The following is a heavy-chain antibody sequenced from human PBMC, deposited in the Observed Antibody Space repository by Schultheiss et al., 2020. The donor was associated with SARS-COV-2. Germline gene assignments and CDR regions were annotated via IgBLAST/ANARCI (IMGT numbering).Heavy chain of an antibody. CDR2: ISNSGSTI. D-gene: IGHD5-12*01. J-gene: IGHJ4*02. Sequence: GGSLRLSCAASGFTFGDYAMSWVRQAPGKGLEWVSYISNSGSTIYYADSVKGRFTISRDNAKNSLYLQMNSLRAEDTAVYYCARVGGGYSGYEKDFDYWGQGTLVTVSS. V-gene: IGHV3-48*03. CDR3: ARVGGGYSGYEKDFDY. CDR1: GFTFGDYA.